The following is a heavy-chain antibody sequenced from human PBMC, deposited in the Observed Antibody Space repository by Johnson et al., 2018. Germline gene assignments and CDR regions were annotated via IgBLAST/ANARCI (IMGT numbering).Heavy chain of an antibody. CDR2: IYSEGST. J-gene: IGHJ3*02. CDR3: AVTTRGALDI. CDR1: GITFSSYW. V-gene: IGHV3-66*02. D-gene: IGHD1-1*01. Sequence: VQLVQSGGDLVQPGGSLRLSCAASGITFSSYWMTWVRRAPGKGREGVSVIYSEGSTHYADPVRGRLPVTRDISKNTLYLLRCTLGVEDTAGYVCAVTTRGALDIWGQGTMVTVAS.